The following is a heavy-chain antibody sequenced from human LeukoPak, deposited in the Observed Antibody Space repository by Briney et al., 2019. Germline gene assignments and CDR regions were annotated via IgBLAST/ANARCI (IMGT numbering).Heavy chain of an antibody. Sequence: RASGDVTFYADSLRGRFTISRDNSKSTLYLQMNGLRAEDTAIFYCAKSLFTSATGTGRAFHIWGQGTRVTVSS. CDR3: AKSLFTSATGTGRAFHI. J-gene: IGHJ3*02. D-gene: IGHD1-1*01. CDR2: RASGDVT. V-gene: IGHV3-23*01.